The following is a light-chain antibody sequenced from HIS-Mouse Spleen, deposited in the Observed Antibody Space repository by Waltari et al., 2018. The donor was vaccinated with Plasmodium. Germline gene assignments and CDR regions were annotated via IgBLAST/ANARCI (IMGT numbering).Light chain of an antibody. J-gene: IGLJ3*02. CDR2: DVS. CDR3: CADAGSYTWV. CDR1: SSDVGGYNY. V-gene: IGLV2-11*01. Sequence: QSALTQPRSVSGSPGQSVTISCTGTSSDVGGYNYVPWYQQPPGKAPKLLIYDVSKRPAGGHDRVAGSKAGNTASLTISGLQAEDEADYCCCADAGSYTWVFGGGTKLTVL.